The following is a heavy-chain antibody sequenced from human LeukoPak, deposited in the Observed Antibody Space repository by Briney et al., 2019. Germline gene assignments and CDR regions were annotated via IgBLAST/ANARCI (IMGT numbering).Heavy chain of an antibody. CDR3: ALSDTAFD. Sequence: ASVKVSCKASGYTFTSYGISWVRQAPGQGLEWMGWINPNSGGTNYAQKFQGRVTMTRDTSISTAYMELSRLRSDDTAVYYCALSDTAFDWGQGTLVTVSS. CDR2: INPNSGGT. V-gene: IGHV1-2*02. J-gene: IGHJ4*02. CDR1: GYTFTSYG. D-gene: IGHD5-18*01.